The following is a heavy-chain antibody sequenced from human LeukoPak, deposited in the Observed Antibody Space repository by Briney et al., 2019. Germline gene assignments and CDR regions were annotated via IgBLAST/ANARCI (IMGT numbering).Heavy chain of an antibody. CDR1: GFTFDDYG. CDR3: ARRAAALGAFDY. CDR2: INWNGGST. J-gene: IGHJ4*02. D-gene: IGHD6-13*01. V-gene: IGHV3-20*04. Sequence: LPGGSLRLSCAASGFTFDDYGMSWVRQAPGKGLEWVSGINWNGGSTGYADSVKGRFTISRDNAKNTLYLQMNSLRAEDTAVYYCARRAAALGAFDYWGQGTLVTVSS.